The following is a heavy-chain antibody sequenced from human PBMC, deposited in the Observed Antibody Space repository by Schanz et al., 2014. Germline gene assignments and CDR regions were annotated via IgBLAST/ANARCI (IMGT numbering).Heavy chain of an antibody. CDR3: AIIGVMVAVAGTRADY. V-gene: IGHV3-23*01. CDR2: ISHSGGST. Sequence: DVQLLESGGGLVQPGGSLRLSCAASGFTFNSYAMTWVRQAPGKGLEWVSSISHSGGSTYYADSVKGRFTISRDNAKNSLYLQMNRLRAEDTALYYCAIIGVMVAVAGTRADYWGQGTLVTVSS. CDR1: GFTFNSYA. D-gene: IGHD6-19*01. J-gene: IGHJ4*02.